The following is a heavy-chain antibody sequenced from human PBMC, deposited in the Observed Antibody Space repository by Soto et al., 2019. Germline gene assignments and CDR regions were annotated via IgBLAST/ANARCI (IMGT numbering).Heavy chain of an antibody. CDR2: ISPIFGTA. CDR3: ASVSDHASDSSSYY. CDR1: GGTFSSYA. Sequence: ASVKVSCKASGGTFSSYAINWVRQAPGQGLEWMGGISPIFGTANYTQKFQGRVTITADESTNTAYMELSSLRSEDTAVYYCASVSDHASDSSSYYWGQGTLVTVSS. J-gene: IGHJ4*02. V-gene: IGHV1-69*13. D-gene: IGHD6-19*01.